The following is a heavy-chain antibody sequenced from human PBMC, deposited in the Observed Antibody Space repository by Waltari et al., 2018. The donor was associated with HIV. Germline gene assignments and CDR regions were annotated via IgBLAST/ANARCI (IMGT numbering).Heavy chain of an antibody. CDR3: ARVSSGGGGGNRYFDY. CDR1: GGSISSYY. J-gene: IGHJ4*02. D-gene: IGHD2-15*01. Sequence: QVQLQESGPGLVKPSETVSLTCTVSGGSISSYYWTWIRQPPGQGLEWIGYIDYIGSTNYNPSLKSRVTISVDTSKNQFSLKLSSVTAADTAVYYCARVSSGGGGGNRYFDYWGQGALVTVSS. V-gene: IGHV4-59*13. CDR2: IDYIGST.